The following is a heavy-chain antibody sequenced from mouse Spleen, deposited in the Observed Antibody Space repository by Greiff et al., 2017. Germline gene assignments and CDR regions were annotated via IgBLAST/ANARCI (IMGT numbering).Heavy chain of an antibody. CDR3: ARQAGIVDYFDY. CDR1: GFTFSSYG. V-gene: IGHV5-6*01. D-gene: IGHD4-1*01. Sequence: EVQLVESGGDLVKPGGSLKLSCAASGFTFSSYGMSWVRQTPDKRLEWVATISSGGSYTYYPDSVKGRFTISRDNAKNTLYLQMSSLKSEDTAMYYCARQAGIVDYFDYWGQGTTLTVSS. CDR2: ISSGGSYT. J-gene: IGHJ2*01.